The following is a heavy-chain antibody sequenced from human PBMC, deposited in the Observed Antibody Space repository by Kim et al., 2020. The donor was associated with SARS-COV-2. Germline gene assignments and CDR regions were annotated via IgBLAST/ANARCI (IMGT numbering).Heavy chain of an antibody. CDR1: GGSISSYY. CDR3: ARGGYYHPDNVAFDI. V-gene: IGHV4-59*08. Sequence: SETLSLTCTVSGGSISSYYWSWIRQPPGKGLEWIGYIYYSGSTNYNPSLKSRVTISVDTSKNQFSLKLSSVTAADTAVYYCARGGYYHPDNVAFDIWGQGTMVTVSS. J-gene: IGHJ3*02. D-gene: IGHD3-22*01. CDR2: IYYSGST.